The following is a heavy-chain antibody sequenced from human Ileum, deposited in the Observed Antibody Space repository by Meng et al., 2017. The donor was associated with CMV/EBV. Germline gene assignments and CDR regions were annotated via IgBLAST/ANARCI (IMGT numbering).Heavy chain of an antibody. Sequence: QVQSQESGPGLVKSSETLSLPCTVPGGSMSSYYWSWIRQSPGKGLEWIGFISNSGSTNYNPSLKSRVTISVDTSKRQFSLTVTSVTAADTAVYYCARDRSIIGTTDYWGQGILVTVSS. CDR1: GGSMSSYY. D-gene: IGHD1-7*01. J-gene: IGHJ4*02. CDR3: ARDRSIIGTTDY. CDR2: ISNSGST. V-gene: IGHV4-59*01.